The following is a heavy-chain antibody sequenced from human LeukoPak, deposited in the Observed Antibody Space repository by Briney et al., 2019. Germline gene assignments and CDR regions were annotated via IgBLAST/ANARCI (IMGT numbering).Heavy chain of an antibody. D-gene: IGHD3-10*01. J-gene: IGHJ6*03. V-gene: IGHV3-21*01. CDR3: AREGSGYYMDV. CDR1: GFTFSNYS. CDR2: ISRSSSYI. Sequence: GGSLRLSCAASGFTFSNYSMNWVRQAPGKGLEWVSSISRSSSYIYYADPVKGRFTISRDNAKNSLYLQMNSLRAEDTAVYYCAREGSGYYMDVWGKGTTVTVSS.